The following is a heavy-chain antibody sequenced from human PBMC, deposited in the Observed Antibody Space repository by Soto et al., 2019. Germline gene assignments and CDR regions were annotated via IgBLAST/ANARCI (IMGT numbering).Heavy chain of an antibody. D-gene: IGHD3-10*01. Sequence: EVQLLESGGGLVQPGGSLRLSCAASGFTFNNYAMTWVRQAPGKGLEWVSATSGGGDTTSYADSVRGRFTVSRDGSKNTLYLQMSSLSAEDTALYYCAKGRGGSGSLTPRVDFWGQGTLVTVSS. J-gene: IGHJ4*02. V-gene: IGHV3-23*01. CDR1: GFTFNNYA. CDR3: AKGRGGSGSLTPRVDF. CDR2: TSGGGDTT.